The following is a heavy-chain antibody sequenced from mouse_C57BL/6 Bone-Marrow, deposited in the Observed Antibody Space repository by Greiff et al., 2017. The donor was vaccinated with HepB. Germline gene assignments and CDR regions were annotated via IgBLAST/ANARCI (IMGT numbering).Heavy chain of an antibody. D-gene: IGHD2-4*01. CDR1: GFNIKDYY. CDR2: IDPEDGET. CDR3: ARKGWITKRYYAMDY. Sequence: EVKLMESGAELVKPGASVKLSCTASGFNIKDYYMHWVKQRTEQGLEWIGRIDPEDGETKYAPKFQGKATITADTSSNTAYLQLSSLTSEDTAVYYCARKGWITKRYYAMDYWGQGTSVTVSS. V-gene: IGHV14-2*01. J-gene: IGHJ4*01.